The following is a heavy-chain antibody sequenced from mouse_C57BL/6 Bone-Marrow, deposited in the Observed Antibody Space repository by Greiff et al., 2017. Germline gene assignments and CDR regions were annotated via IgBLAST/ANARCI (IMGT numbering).Heavy chain of an antibody. CDR2: IDPSDSYT. CDR3: ARSGCCAY. Sequence: QVQLQQPGAELVMPGASVKLSCKASGYTFTSYWMHWVKQRPGQGLEWIGEIDPSDSYTNYNQKFKGKSTLTVDKSSSTAYMQLSSLTSEDSAVYYCARSGCCAYWGKGTLVTVSA. CDR1: GYTFTSYW. V-gene: IGHV1-69*01. J-gene: IGHJ3*01. D-gene: IGHD3-1*01.